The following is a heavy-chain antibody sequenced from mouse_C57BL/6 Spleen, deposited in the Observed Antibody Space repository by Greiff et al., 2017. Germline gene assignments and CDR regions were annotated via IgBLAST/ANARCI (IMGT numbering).Heavy chain of an antibody. CDR2: IYPGSGST. Sequence: QVQLQHPGAELVKPGASVKMSCKASGYTFTSYWITWVKQRPGQGLEWIGDIYPGSGSTNYNEKFKSKATLTVDTSSSTAYMQLSSLTSEDSAVYYCARLNYYGSSYWYFDVWGTGTTVTVSS. CDR3: ARLNYYGSSYWYFDV. CDR1: GYTFTSYW. V-gene: IGHV1-55*01. D-gene: IGHD1-1*01. J-gene: IGHJ1*03.